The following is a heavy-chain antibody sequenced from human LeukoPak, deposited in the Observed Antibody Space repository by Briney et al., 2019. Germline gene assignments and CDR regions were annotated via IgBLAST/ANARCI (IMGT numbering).Heavy chain of an antibody. CDR3: AKSSNGYSAYFDY. Sequence: PGGSLRLSCAASGFTFSDYYMSWIRQAPGKGLEWVSYISRSGSTIYYADSVKGRFTISRDNAKNSLYLQMNSLRAEDTAVYYCAKSSNGYSAYFDYWGQGTLVTVSS. J-gene: IGHJ4*02. CDR2: ISRSGSTI. V-gene: IGHV3-11*01. D-gene: IGHD6-13*01. CDR1: GFTFSDYY.